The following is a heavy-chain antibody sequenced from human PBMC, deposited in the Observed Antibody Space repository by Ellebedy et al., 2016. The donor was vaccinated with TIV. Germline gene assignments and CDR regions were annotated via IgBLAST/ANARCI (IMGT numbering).Heavy chain of an antibody. V-gene: IGHV3-64D*06. D-gene: IGHD3-16*01. CDR1: GFTFSSYA. J-gene: IGHJ4*02. Sequence: GESLKIPCSASGFTFSSYAMHWVRQAPGKGLEYISAIVSNGDSTYYANSVKGRFTISRDNSKNTLYLQMSSLRPEDTAVYYCVKAWGDWGQGTLVTVSP. CDR2: IVSNGDST. CDR3: VKAWGD.